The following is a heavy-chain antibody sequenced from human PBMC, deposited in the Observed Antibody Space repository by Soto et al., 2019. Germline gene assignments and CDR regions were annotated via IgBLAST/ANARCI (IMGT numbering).Heavy chain of an antibody. CDR1: GFTFSSYG. Sequence: LRLSCAASGFTFSSYGMHWVRQAPGKGLEWVAVIWYDGSNKYYADSVKGRFTISRDNSKNTLYLQMNSLRAEDTAVYYCAKDLLRYYSYYYGMDVWGQGTTVTVSS. J-gene: IGHJ6*02. V-gene: IGHV3-33*06. CDR2: IWYDGSNK. CDR3: AKDLLRYYSYYYGMDV.